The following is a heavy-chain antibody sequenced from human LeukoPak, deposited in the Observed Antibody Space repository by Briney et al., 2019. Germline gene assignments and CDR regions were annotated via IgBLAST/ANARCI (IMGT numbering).Heavy chain of an antibody. Sequence: PSETLSLTCTVSGGSISSYYWSWIRQPPGKGLEWIGYIYYSGSTNYNPSLKSRVTISVDTSKNQFSLKLSSVTAADTAVYYCTRGLTIAGTASWGQGTLVTVSS. CDR1: GGSISSYY. D-gene: IGHD6-13*01. CDR2: IYYSGST. CDR3: TRGLTIAGTAS. V-gene: IGHV4-59*01. J-gene: IGHJ5*02.